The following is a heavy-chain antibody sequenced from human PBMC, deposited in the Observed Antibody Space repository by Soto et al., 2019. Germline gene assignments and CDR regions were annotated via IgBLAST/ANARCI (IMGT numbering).Heavy chain of an antibody. V-gene: IGHV3-30-3*01. J-gene: IGHJ4*02. CDR1: GFTFSSYA. CDR3: AGHLSSSSFDRAHWLRYYFDY. CDR2: ISYDGSNK. Sequence: QVQLVESGGGVVQPGRSLRLSCAASGFTFSSYAMHWVRQAPGKGLEWVAVISYDGSNKYYADSVKGRFTISRDNSKNTLYLQMNSLRAEDTAVYYCAGHLSSSSFDRAHWLRYYFDYWGQGTLVTVSS. D-gene: IGHD6-6*01.